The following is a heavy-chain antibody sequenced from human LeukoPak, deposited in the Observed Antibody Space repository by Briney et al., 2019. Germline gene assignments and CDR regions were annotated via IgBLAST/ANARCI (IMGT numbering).Heavy chain of an antibody. CDR3: AKLSDY. CDR2: IKTDGSET. V-gene: IGHV3-7*03. CDR1: GFRFSNYW. J-gene: IGHJ4*02. Sequence: GGSLRLSCAASGFRFSNYWMGWVRKAPGKGPACVANIKTDGSETYYVDSVKGRFTISRDNAKNSLFLQMNSLRAEDTAVYYCAKLSDYWGQGTLVTVSS. D-gene: IGHD2/OR15-2a*01.